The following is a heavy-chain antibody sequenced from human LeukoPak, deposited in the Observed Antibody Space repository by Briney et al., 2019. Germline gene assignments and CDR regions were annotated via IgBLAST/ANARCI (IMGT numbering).Heavy chain of an antibody. CDR3: ARGGGYYDSSHY. D-gene: IGHD3-22*01. V-gene: IGHV1-8*02. CDR1: GYTFTSYD. J-gene: IGHJ4*02. CDR2: MNPNSGNT. Sequence: ASVKVSCKASGYTFTSYDINWVRQATGQGLEWMGWMNPNSGNTTYAQKFQGRVTMTRDMSTSTVYMELSSLRSEDTAVYYCARGGGYYDSSHYWGQGTLVTVSS.